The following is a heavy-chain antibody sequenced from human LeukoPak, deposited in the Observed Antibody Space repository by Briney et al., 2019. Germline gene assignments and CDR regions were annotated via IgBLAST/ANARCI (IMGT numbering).Heavy chain of an antibody. CDR1: GFSFSTYW. Sequence: GSLRLSCAASGFSFSTYWMDRVRQAPGEGLVWVSRINSDGSSTTYTDSVKGRFAISRDNAKNTLYLQMNSLTAEDTAVYYCARPRGGASNVAFDIWGQGTMVTVSS. CDR2: INSDGSST. CDR3: ARPRGGASNVAFDI. J-gene: IGHJ3*02. V-gene: IGHV3-74*01. D-gene: IGHD2-15*01.